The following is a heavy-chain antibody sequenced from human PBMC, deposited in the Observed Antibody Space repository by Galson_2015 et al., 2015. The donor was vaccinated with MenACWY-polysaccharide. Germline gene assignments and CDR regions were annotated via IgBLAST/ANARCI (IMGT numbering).Heavy chain of an antibody. D-gene: IGHD3-16*01. CDR3: ARGGRAVSNRNWFDP. CDR2: IPYDGGT. J-gene: IGHJ5*02. CDR1: GDSITSGGYF. Sequence: TLSLTCTVSGDSITSGGYFWSWIRQHLGKGLEWIASIPYDGGTYYNPSLKSRVTISADTPNNQFSLKLNSVTAADTAVYYCARGGRAVSNRNWFDPWGQGTLVTVSS. V-gene: IGHV4-31*03.